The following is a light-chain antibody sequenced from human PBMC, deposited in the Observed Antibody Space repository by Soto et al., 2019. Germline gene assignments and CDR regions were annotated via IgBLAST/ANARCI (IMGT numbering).Light chain of an antibody. CDR1: QSVLYSSNNNNY. Sequence: DIVMTQSPDSLAVSLGERATINCKPSQSVLYSSNNNNYLAWYQQKPGQPPKLLIYWASTRESGVPDRFSGSGSETDFTLTISSLQAEDVAVYHCQQYYTNPRTFGQGTKLEIK. CDR2: WAS. V-gene: IGKV4-1*01. CDR3: QQYYTNPRT. J-gene: IGKJ2*01.